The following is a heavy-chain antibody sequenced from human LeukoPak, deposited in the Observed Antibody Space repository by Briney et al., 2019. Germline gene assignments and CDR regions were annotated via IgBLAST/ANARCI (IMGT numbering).Heavy chain of an antibody. J-gene: IGHJ4*02. D-gene: IGHD3-10*01. CDR1: GYTFTRNW. Sequence: GESLKISCKGSGYTFTRNWIGWVRQMPGKGLEWMGIIYPGDSDTRYSPSFQGQVTISADKSITTAYLQWSSLKASDTAMYYCTSHDASYYTDSWGQGTLVTVSS. CDR2: IYPGDSDT. V-gene: IGHV5-51*01. CDR3: TSHDASYYTDS.